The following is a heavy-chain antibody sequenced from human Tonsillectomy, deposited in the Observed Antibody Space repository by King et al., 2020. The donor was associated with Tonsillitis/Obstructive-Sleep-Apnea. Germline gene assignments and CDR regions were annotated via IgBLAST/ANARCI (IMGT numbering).Heavy chain of an antibody. Sequence: VQLVESGGGVVQPGGSLRLSCAASGFTFDDYAMHWVRQAPGKGLEWVSLISGDGGSTYYADSVKGRFTISRDNSKNSLYLQMNSLRTEDTALYYCAKVQGYDFWSGYYRGYYYYYIDVWGKGTPVTVSS. CDR2: ISGDGGST. D-gene: IGHD3-3*01. V-gene: IGHV3-43*02. CDR1: GFTFDDYA. CDR3: AKVQGYDFWSGYYRGYYYYYIDV. J-gene: IGHJ6*03.